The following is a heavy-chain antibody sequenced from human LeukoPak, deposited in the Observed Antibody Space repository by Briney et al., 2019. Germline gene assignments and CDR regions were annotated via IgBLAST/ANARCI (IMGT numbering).Heavy chain of an antibody. CDR2: IYYSGSA. V-gene: IGHV4-30-4*08. CDR3: ARDFHHGIYYYFYVDV. J-gene: IGHJ6*03. D-gene: IGHD1-14*01. CDR1: GGSISSGVYY. Sequence: SETLSLTCTVSGGSISSGVYYWSWIRQPPGKGLEWIGYIYYSGSAYYNPSLKSRVAISVDTSKNQFSLRLRSVTAADTAVYYCARDFHHGIYYYFYVDVWGKGTTVTVSS.